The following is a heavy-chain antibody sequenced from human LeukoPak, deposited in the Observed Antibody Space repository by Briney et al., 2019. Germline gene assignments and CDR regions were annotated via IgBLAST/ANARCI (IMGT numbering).Heavy chain of an antibody. CDR2: ISSSSSYI. J-gene: IGHJ4*02. V-gene: IGHV3-21*01. CDR3: ARVVVVAAHLDY. Sequence: PGGSLRLSCAASGFTFSSYSMNWVRQAPGKGLEWVSSISSSSSYIYYADSVKGRFTISRDNAKNSLYLQMNSLRAEDTAVYYCARVVVVAAHLDYWGQGTPVTVSS. CDR1: GFTFSSYS. D-gene: IGHD2-15*01.